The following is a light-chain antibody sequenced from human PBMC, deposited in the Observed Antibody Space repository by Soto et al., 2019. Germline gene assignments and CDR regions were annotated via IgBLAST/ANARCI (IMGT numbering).Light chain of an antibody. Sequence: DIQMTQSPSTLSASVGDRVTITCRASQSISSWLAWYQQKXXXAPKLLIYKASSLESGVPSRFXXXGSGXXXTLTISSLQPDDFATYYCQQYNSYPGTFGQGTKVEIK. CDR3: QQYNSYPGT. CDR1: QSISSW. J-gene: IGKJ1*01. V-gene: IGKV1-5*03. CDR2: KAS.